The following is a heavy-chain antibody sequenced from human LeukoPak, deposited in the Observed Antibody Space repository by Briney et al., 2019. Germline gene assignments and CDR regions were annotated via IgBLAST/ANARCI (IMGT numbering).Heavy chain of an antibody. Sequence: GASVNDSCKASGYTFDTYGISGVRQAPGQGLEWMGWTSGYNGHTKYAQKFHDRVTLTTDTSTSTAYMEMRSLRSDDTAVYYCARIQSAGTSDAFDIWGQGTMLTVS. D-gene: IGHD3-10*01. CDR1: GYTFDTYG. V-gene: IGHV1-18*01. J-gene: IGHJ3*02. CDR3: ARIQSAGTSDAFDI. CDR2: TSGYNGHT.